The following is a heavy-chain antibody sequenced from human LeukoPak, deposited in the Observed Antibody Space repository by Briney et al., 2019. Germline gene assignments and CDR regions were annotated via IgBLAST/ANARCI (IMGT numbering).Heavy chain of an antibody. Sequence: PGRSLRLSCAASGFTFSSYAMHWVRQAPGKGLEWVAVISYVGSNKYYADSVKGRFTISRDNSKNTLYLQMNSLRAEDTAVYYCARDNGYDSYDYWGQGTLVTVSS. CDR3: ARDNGYDSYDY. D-gene: IGHD5-12*01. CDR2: ISYVGSNK. J-gene: IGHJ4*02. V-gene: IGHV3-30-3*01. CDR1: GFTFSSYA.